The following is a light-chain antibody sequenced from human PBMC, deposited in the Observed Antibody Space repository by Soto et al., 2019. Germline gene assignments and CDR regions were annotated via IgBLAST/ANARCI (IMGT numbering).Light chain of an antibody. J-gene: IGLJ2*01. CDR2: RDN. CDR1: SSNIGSKY. Sequence: QSVLTQPPSTSGTPGQRVTISCSGSSSNIGSKYVYWYQQLPGTAPKLLMYRDNQRSSGVPDRFSGSKSGTSASLAISGLXXXXXXXXXCAAWDDSLSGVVFGGGTKLTV. CDR3: AAWDDSLSGVV. V-gene: IGLV1-47*01.